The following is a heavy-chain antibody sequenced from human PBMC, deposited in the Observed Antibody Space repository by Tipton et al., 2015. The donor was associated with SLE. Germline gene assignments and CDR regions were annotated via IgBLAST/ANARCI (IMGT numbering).Heavy chain of an antibody. J-gene: IGHJ4*02. V-gene: IGHV3-30*04. Sequence: QLVQSGGGVVQPGRSLRLSCAASGLTFSTYSMHWVRQAPGKGLEWVAILSFGGSNTYYADSVKGRFTISRDNSKNMSYLQMNSLRAEDTAVYCCAAELERQCFDYWGQGSLVTVSS. CDR2: LSFGGSNT. D-gene: IGHD1-1*01. CDR3: AAELERQCFDY. CDR1: GLTFSTYS.